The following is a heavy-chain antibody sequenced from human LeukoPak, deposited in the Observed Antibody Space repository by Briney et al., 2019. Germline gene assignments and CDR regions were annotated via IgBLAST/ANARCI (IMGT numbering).Heavy chain of an antibody. V-gene: IGHV3-48*01. Sequence: GGSLRLSCAASGFTFSRYSMNWVRQAPGKGLEWVSYISSSSSTVYYADSLKGRLTISRDNAKNSLYLQMNSLRAEDTAVYYCARGTSSGWLTPLDYWGQGTLVTVSS. CDR1: GFTFSRYS. CDR2: ISSSSSTV. CDR3: ARGTSSGWLTPLDY. D-gene: IGHD6-19*01. J-gene: IGHJ4*02.